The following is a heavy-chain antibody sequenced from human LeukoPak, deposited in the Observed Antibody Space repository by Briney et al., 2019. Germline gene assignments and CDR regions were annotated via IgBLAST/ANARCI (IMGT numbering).Heavy chain of an antibody. J-gene: IGHJ4*02. D-gene: IGHD6-19*01. Sequence: GASVKVSCMASGGTFSSYAISWVRQAPGQGLEWMGGIIPIFGTANYAQKFQGRVTITADESTSTAYMELSSLRSEDTAVYYCARGSRQWLAQYAFDYWGQGTLVTVSS. V-gene: IGHV1-69*13. CDR2: IIPIFGTA. CDR1: GGTFSSYA. CDR3: ARGSRQWLAQYAFDY.